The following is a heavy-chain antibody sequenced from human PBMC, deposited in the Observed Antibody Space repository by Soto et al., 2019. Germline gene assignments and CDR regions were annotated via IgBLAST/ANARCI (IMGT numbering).Heavy chain of an antibody. CDR1: GFSFDTYA. CDR3: ARVTPGNNLYYFSGLDV. J-gene: IGHJ6*02. D-gene: IGHD1-1*01. CDR2: ISYEGSNT. Sequence: QVHLLESGGGVVQPGKSLRLSCVASGFSFDTYAIHWVRQAPGKGLQWVALISYEGSNTYYADSVRGRFTISRDNSKNTLDLQMSTLRPEDSGVYYCARVTPGNNLYYFSGLDVWGQGTSVTVSS. V-gene: IGHV3-30*15.